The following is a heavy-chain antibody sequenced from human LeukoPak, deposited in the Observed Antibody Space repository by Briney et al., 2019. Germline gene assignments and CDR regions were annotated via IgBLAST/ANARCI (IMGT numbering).Heavy chain of an antibody. J-gene: IGHJ4*02. Sequence: ASVKVSCKASGYTFTGYYIHWVRPAPGQGLEWMGWINPNSGGTNYAQKFQGRVTMTRDTSISTAYMELRSLTSDDTAVYYCARVKDLDFWGQGTPVTVSS. CDR1: GYTFTGYY. D-gene: IGHD2-15*01. CDR3: ARVKDLDF. CDR2: INPNSGGT. V-gene: IGHV1-2*02.